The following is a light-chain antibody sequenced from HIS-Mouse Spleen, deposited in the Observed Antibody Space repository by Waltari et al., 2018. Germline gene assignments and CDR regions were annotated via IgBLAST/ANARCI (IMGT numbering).Light chain of an antibody. CDR3: AAWDDSLNGPV. CDR1: SSNIGSNT. CDR2: SNN. J-gene: IGLJ3*02. Sequence: QSVLTQPPSASGTPGQRVTISCSGSSSNIGSNTVNWYQQLPGTAPKLLIYSNNQRPSVVPDRFSGAKSGTYASLAISGLQSEDEADYYCAAWDDSLNGPVFGGGTKLTVL. V-gene: IGLV1-44*01.